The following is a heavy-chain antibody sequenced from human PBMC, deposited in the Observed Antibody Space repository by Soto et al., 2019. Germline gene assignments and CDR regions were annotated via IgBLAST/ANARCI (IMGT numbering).Heavy chain of an antibody. J-gene: IGHJ4*02. CDR1: GGTFTYT. CDR3: ATEGFSGSYFGH. Sequence: SVKVSCKTSGGTFTYTISWVRQAPGQGLEWMGGIIPLFGSAKYAQKFQGRVTITADESTSTTYMELSSLRSEDTAVYYCATEGFSGSYFGHWGQGTRVTVSS. CDR2: IIPLFGSA. V-gene: IGHV1-69*13. D-gene: IGHD1-26*01.